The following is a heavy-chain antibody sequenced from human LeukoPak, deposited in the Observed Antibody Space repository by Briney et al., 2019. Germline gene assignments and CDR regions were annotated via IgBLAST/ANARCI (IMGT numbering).Heavy chain of an antibody. Sequence: SETLSLTCAVYGGSFSGYYWSWIRQPPGKGLEWIGEINHSGSTNYNPSLKSRVTISVDTSKNQFSLKLSSVTAADTAVYYCARDPPHYYDSSGYYYEDAFDIWGQGTMVTVSS. D-gene: IGHD3-22*01. CDR3: ARDPPHYYDSSGYYYEDAFDI. CDR2: INHSGST. V-gene: IGHV4-34*01. CDR1: GGSFSGYY. J-gene: IGHJ3*02.